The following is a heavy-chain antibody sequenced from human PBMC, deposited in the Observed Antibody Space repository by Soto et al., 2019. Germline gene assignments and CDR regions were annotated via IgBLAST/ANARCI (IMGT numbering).Heavy chain of an antibody. CDR1: GYTFTTYF. J-gene: IGHJ6*02. CDR3: AGALVRGHDGMDV. CDR2: INPTGGST. Sequence: QVELVQSGAEVKKPGASVKISCKASGYTFTTYFMHWVRQAPGQGLEWMGIINPTGGSTTYAEKTQGRVTMTRDTPTTTVYMELTSLRSDDTAVYYGAGALVRGHDGMDVWGQGTTVTVTS. V-gene: IGHV1-46*03.